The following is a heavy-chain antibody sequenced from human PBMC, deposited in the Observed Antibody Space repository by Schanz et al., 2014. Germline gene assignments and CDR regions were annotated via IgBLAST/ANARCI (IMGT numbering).Heavy chain of an antibody. CDR3: AKDPSHGDYDYYFDY. V-gene: IGHV3-23*04. J-gene: IGHJ4*02. CDR2: ISHSGGSK. Sequence: EQLVESGGGLVQPGGSLRLSCAASGFTFNSHAMTWVRQAPGKGLEWVSSISHSGGSKYYADSVKGRFTISRDNSKNTLYLQMNSLRAEDTAVYYCAKDPSHGDYDYYFDYWGQGTLVTVSS. D-gene: IGHD3-22*01. CDR1: GFTFNSHA.